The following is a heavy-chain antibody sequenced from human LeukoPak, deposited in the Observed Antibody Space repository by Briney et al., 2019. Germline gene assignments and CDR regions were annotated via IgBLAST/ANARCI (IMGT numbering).Heavy chain of an antibody. J-gene: IGHJ3*02. Sequence: PSETLSLTCTVSGGSISSYYWSWIRQPPGKGLEWIGYIFYSGRTNYNPSLTSRVTISVDTSKNQFSLKLGSVTAADTAEYYCAREYDILTGPTDAFDIWGQGTMVTVSS. V-gene: IGHV4-59*01. CDR3: AREYDILTGPTDAFDI. CDR2: IFYSGRT. D-gene: IGHD3-9*01. CDR1: GGSISSYY.